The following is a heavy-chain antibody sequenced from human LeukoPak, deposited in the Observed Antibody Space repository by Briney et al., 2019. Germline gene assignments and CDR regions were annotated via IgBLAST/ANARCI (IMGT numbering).Heavy chain of an antibody. CDR1: GFTFSSYA. D-gene: IGHD3-22*01. CDR2: VLASGGRT. J-gene: IGHJ4*02. CDR3: AKYYKLSGYYLGGYDY. V-gene: IGHV3-23*01. Sequence: GGSLRLSCAASGFTFSSYAMGWVRQPPGKGLEWVSAVLASGGRTFYADSVKGRLTISRDNSKNTLYLQMNSLRAEDTAVYYCAKYYKLSGYYLGGYDYWGQGTLVTVSS.